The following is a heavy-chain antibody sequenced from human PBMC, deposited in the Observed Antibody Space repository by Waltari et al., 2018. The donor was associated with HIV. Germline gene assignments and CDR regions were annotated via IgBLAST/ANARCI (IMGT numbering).Heavy chain of an antibody. J-gene: IGHJ4*02. CDR3: ARQGAGDYGDYLFDY. Sequence: QVQLVQSGTEVKEPGASLKVSCKASGYPFSAHDINWVRKDPGQGLEWMGWMNPKTGNTGFAQTLQGRVILTRDASMNTAYMELNNLTSGDTAVYYCARQGAGDYGDYLFDYWGQGTLLTVSS. CDR1: GYPFSAHD. V-gene: IGHV1-8*01. CDR2: MNPKTGNT. D-gene: IGHD4-17*01.